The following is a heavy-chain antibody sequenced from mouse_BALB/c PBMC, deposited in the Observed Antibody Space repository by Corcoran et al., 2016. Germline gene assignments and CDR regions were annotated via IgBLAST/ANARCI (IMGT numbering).Heavy chain of an antibody. D-gene: IGHD2-4*01. CDR3: AREIYYDYGRMDY. J-gene: IGHJ4*01. Sequence: EVQLQQSGAELVKPGASVKLSCTASGFNIKDTYMHWVKQRPEQGLEWIGRIDPANGNTKYDPKFQGKATITADTSSNTAYLQLSSLTSEDTAVYYCAREIYYDYGRMDYWGQGTSVTVSS. V-gene: IGHV14-3*02. CDR2: IDPANGNT. CDR1: GFNIKDTY.